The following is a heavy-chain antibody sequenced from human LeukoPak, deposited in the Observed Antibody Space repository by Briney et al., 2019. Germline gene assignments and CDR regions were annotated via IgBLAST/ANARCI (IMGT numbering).Heavy chain of an antibody. Sequence: SETLSLTFNVSGGSISGYHWSWIRQPPGKGLEWLGYIYYSGSSNYNPSLKSRVTISADTSKNQFSLKLSSVTAADTAVYYCASLSYYDLSGYFYWGQGTLVTVSS. CDR2: IYYSGSS. J-gene: IGHJ4*02. CDR1: GGSISGYH. CDR3: ASLSYYDLSGYFY. D-gene: IGHD3-22*01. V-gene: IGHV4-59*01.